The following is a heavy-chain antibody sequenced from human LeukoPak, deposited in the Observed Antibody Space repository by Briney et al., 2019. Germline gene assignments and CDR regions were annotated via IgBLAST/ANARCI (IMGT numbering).Heavy chain of an antibody. V-gene: IGHV3-23*01. CDR1: GFTFSSYG. CDR2: ISGSGGST. CDR3: ARVMGYYYMDV. Sequence: PGGSLRLSCAASGFTFSSYGVSWVRQAPGKGLEWVSAISGSGGSTYYADSVKGRFTISRDDSKNTLYLQMGSLRAEDMAVYYCARVMGYYYMDVWGKGTTVTVSS. J-gene: IGHJ6*03.